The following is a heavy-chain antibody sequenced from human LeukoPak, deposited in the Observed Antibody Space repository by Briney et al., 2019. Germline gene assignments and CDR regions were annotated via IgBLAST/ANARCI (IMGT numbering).Heavy chain of an antibody. Sequence: PSETLSLTCTVSGGTINSSRYYWGGIGQRPGKVLEWIGSIYYSGSTYYNPSLKSRVTISVDTSKNQFSLKLSSVTAADTAVYYCARHQVSLYDILTGYDYWGQGTLVTVSS. CDR1: GGTINSSRYY. CDR3: ARHQVSLYDILTGYDY. J-gene: IGHJ4*02. CDR2: IYYSGST. D-gene: IGHD3-9*01. V-gene: IGHV4-39*01.